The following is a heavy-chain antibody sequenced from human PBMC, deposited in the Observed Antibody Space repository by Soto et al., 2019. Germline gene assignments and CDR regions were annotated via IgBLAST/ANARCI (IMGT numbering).Heavy chain of an antibody. CDR1: GYSFTSYY. D-gene: IGHD6-13*01. Sequence: ASVKVSCKASGYSFTSYYMHWVRQPPGQGLEWMGIINPSGGSTSYAQKVQGRVTMTRDTSTSTVYMELSGLRSEDTAVYYCARESIAAAHDGMDVWGQGTTVTVSS. V-gene: IGHV1-46*01. J-gene: IGHJ6*02. CDR3: ARESIAAAHDGMDV. CDR2: INPSGGST.